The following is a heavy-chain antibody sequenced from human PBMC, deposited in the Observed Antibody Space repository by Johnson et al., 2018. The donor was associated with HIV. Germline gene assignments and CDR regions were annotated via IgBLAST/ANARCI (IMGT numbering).Heavy chain of an antibody. Sequence: VQLVEPGVGLFQPGRSMRLSCAVAGCRPDDYGMSWVRQAPGKGLEWISTINWNGGRTGYVDSLKGRFTISRDNAKNSLYLQMDSLRPEDTALYYCVRGGLGYQNFHDPFDVWGQGTVVTVSS. CDR1: GCRPDDYG. CDR2: INWNGGRT. J-gene: IGHJ3*01. CDR3: VRGGLGYQNFHDPFDV. V-gene: IGHV3-20*04. D-gene: IGHD3-16*02.